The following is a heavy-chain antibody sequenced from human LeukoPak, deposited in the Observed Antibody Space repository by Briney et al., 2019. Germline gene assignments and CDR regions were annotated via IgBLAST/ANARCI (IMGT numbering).Heavy chain of an antibody. Sequence: SETLSLTCTVSGGSISRFCWSWIRQSAGKGLEWIGRICASGGSNYNPSLKSRVTVSLDTSKKQFSLNLSSVTAADTAVYYCARDIRSSSWSSAMSFFDYWGQGTLVTVSS. CDR2: ICASGGS. CDR3: ARDIRSSSWSSAMSFFDY. J-gene: IGHJ4*02. D-gene: IGHD6-13*01. CDR1: GGSISRFC. V-gene: IGHV4-4*07.